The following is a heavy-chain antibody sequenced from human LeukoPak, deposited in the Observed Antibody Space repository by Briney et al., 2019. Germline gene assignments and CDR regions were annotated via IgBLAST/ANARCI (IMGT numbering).Heavy chain of an antibody. CDR3: ARAHPMGIAAAGTFHY. CDR1: GYTFTGYY. V-gene: IGHV1-2*02. CDR2: INPNSGGT. D-gene: IGHD6-13*01. J-gene: IGHJ4*02. Sequence: ASVKVSCQASGYTFTGYYMHWVRQAPGQGLEGMGWINPNSGGTNYAQKFHGRVTMPSDTSISTAYMELSRLRADDTAVYYCARAHPMGIAAAGTFHYWGQGTLVTVSS.